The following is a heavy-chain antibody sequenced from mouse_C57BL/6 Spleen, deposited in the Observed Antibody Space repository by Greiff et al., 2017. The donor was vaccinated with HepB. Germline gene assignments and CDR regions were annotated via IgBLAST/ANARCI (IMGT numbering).Heavy chain of an antibody. J-gene: IGHJ3*01. V-gene: IGHV2-5*01. CDR3: AREGYGYGGTWFAY. D-gene: IGHD2-2*01. CDR1: GFSFTSYG. Sequence: QVQLKESGPGLVQPSQSLSITCTVSGFSFTSYGVHWVRQSPGKGLEWLGVIWRGGSTDYNAAFMSRLSITKDNSKSQVFFKMNSLQADDTAIYYCAREGYGYGGTWFAYWGQGTLVTVSA. CDR2: IWRGGST.